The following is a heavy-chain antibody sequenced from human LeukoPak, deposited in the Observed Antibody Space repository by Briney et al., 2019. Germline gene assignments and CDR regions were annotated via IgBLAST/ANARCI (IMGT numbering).Heavy chain of an antibody. CDR2: IYTSGST. D-gene: IGHD3-10*01. CDR3: SRGYYSSGSYAYYYYMDV. V-gene: IGHV4-61*02. CDR1: GGSISSGSYY. Sequence: SETLSLTCTVSGGSISSGSYYWSWIRQPAGKGLEWIGRIYTSGSTNYNPSLKSRVTISVDTSKNQFSLKLSSVTAADTAVKYCSRGYYSSGSYAYYYYMDVWGKGTTVNVSS. J-gene: IGHJ6*03.